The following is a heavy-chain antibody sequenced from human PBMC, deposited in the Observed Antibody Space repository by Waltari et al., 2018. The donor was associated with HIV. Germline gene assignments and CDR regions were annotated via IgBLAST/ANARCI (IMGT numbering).Heavy chain of an antibody. D-gene: IGHD6-19*01. CDR3: TTWELSGWYGNYYFDY. V-gene: IGHV3-15*01. CDR2: IKSKTDGGTT. J-gene: IGHJ4*02. CDR1: GFTFSNAW. Sequence: EVQLVESGGGLVKPGGSLRLSCAASGFTFSNAWMSWVRQAPGKGLEWVGRIKSKTDGGTTDYAAPVKGRFTISRDDSKNTLYLQMNSLKTEDTAVYYCTTWELSGWYGNYYFDYWGQGTLVTVSS.